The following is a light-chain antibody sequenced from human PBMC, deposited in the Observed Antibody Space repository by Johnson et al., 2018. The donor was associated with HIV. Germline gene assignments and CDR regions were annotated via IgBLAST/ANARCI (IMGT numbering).Light chain of an antibody. J-gene: IGLJ1*01. Sequence: QSVLTQPPSVSAAPGQKVTISCSGSSSNIGNNYVSWYQQLPGTAPKLLIYENNKRPSGIPDRFSGSKSGTSATLGITGLQTGDEADYYCGTWDSSLSAGYVFGTWTKVTGL. CDR2: ENN. V-gene: IGLV1-51*02. CDR3: GTWDSSLSAGYV. CDR1: SSNIGNNY.